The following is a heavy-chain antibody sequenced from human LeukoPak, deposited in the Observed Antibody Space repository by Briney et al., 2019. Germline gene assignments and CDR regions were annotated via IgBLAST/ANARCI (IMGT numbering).Heavy chain of an antibody. CDR2: MKSKTDGGTT. D-gene: IGHD3-22*01. CDR3: TTDGDYYDSSINFDY. J-gene: IGHJ4*02. Sequence: GGTLRLSCAASGVAFSNAWMNSVRQAPGHGRKWCGRMKSKTDGGTTDYTAPVKGRFTISRDDSKTTLYLQINTLKTQNTAVYYCTTDGDYYDSSINFDYWGRGTLVTVSS. CDR1: GVAFSNAW. V-gene: IGHV3-15*07.